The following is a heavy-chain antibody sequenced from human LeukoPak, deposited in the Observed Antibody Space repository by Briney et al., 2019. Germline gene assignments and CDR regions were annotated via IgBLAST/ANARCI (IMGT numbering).Heavy chain of an antibody. CDR2: IFHSGGT. J-gene: IGHJ3*02. CDR3: ARVGQLLDAFDI. V-gene: IGHV4-38-2*02. D-gene: IGHD2-2*01. CDR1: GYSISSGYY. Sequence: SETLSLTCTVSGYSISSGYYWGWIRQSPGKGLEWIGSIFHSGGTYYNPSLKSRVTISVDTSKNQFSLKLSSVTAADTAVYYCARVGQLLDAFDIWGQGTMVTVSS.